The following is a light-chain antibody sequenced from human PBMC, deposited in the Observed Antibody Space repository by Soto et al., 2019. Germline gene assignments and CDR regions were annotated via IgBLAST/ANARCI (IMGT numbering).Light chain of an antibody. V-gene: IGKV3-20*01. CDR2: GAS. J-gene: IGKJ1*01. Sequence: EIVLTQSPATLSLSPGERATLSCRASQSVSSTYLAWYQQKPGQAPRLLMYGASSRATGIPDRFSGSGSGTDFTLTISRLEPEDFAVYYCQQYGSSRTFGQGTKVDI. CDR3: QQYGSSRT. CDR1: QSVSSTY.